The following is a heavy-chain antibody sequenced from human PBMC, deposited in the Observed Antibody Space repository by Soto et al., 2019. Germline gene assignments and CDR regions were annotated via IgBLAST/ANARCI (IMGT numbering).Heavy chain of an antibody. CDR2: ISGSGGST. Sequence: EVQLLESGGGLVQPGGSLRLSCAASGFTFSSYAMNWFRQAPGKGLAWVSVISGSGGSTYYADSVKGRFTISRDNSKNTLYLQMNSLRAEDTAVYYCAKRTVGWYFDLWGRGTLVTVSS. CDR3: AKRTVGWYFDL. V-gene: IGHV3-23*01. D-gene: IGHD4-17*01. CDR1: GFTFSSYA. J-gene: IGHJ2*01.